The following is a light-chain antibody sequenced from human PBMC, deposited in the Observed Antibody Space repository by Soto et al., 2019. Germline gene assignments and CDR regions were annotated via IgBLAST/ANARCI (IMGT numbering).Light chain of an antibody. Sequence: EIVMTQSPATLSVSPGERATLSCRASQSVSSNLAWYQQKPGQAPRLLIYGASTRATGIPARFSGSGSGTEFTLTISSLQSEDFAVYYCQQYNNWLYTFCQGTKLESK. J-gene: IGKJ2*01. V-gene: IGKV3-15*01. CDR1: QSVSSN. CDR3: QQYNNWLYT. CDR2: GAS.